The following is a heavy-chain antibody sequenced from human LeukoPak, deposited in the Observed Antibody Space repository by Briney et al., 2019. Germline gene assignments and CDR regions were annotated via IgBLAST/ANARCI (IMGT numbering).Heavy chain of an antibody. CDR1: GFTFSSYS. J-gene: IGHJ3*02. V-gene: IGHV3-21*01. CDR3: AKSLYMPAPDTGPTYDGFDI. CDR2: ISNVATHI. Sequence: GGSLRLSCAASGFTFSSYSMNWVRQAPGKGLEWVSSISNVATHIFYADSVEGRFTISRDNAQNSLFLHMSSLRAEDTAVYYCAKSLYMPAPDTGPTYDGFDIWGQGTMVTVSS. D-gene: IGHD6-13*01.